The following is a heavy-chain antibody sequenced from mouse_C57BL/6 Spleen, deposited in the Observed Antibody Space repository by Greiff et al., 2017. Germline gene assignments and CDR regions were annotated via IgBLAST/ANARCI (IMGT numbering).Heavy chain of an antibody. CDR1: GYSITSGYY. J-gene: IGHJ4*01. CDR3: ARVNYYGSSYDAMDY. Sequence: EVKLVESGPGLVKPSQSLSLTCSVTGYSITSGYYWNWIRQFPGNKLEWMGYISYDGSNNYNPSLKNRISITRDTSKNQFFLKLNSVTTEDTATYYCARVNYYGSSYDAMDYWGQGTSVTVSS. V-gene: IGHV3-6*01. CDR2: ISYDGSN. D-gene: IGHD1-1*01.